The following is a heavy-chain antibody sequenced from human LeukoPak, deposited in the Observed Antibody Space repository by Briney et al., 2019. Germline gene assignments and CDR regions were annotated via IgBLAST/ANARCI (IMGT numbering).Heavy chain of an antibody. Sequence: GGSLRLSCAASGFTFSSYGMHWVRQAPGKGLEGVAVIWYDGSNKYYADSVKGRFTISRDNSKNTLYLQMNSLRAEDTAVYYCAIAYYDIFSFDYWGQGTLVTVSS. CDR2: IWYDGSNK. CDR1: GFTFSSYG. CDR3: AIAYYDIFSFDY. J-gene: IGHJ4*02. D-gene: IGHD3-9*01. V-gene: IGHV3-33*01.